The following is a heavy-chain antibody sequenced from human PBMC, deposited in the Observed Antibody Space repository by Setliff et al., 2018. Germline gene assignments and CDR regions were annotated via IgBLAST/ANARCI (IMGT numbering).Heavy chain of an antibody. V-gene: IGHV1-69*05. CDR1: GGTFSSYT. D-gene: IGHD2-15*01. Sequence: GASVKVSCKASGGTFSSYTINWVRQAPGQGLEWMGGIIPMFGTPGYAQKFQDRVTITTDESTSTAYMELNSLTSEDTAVYYCARSPALLGIVYLDPWGQGTRVTVSS. CDR2: IIPMFGTP. CDR3: ARSPALLGIVYLDP. J-gene: IGHJ5*02.